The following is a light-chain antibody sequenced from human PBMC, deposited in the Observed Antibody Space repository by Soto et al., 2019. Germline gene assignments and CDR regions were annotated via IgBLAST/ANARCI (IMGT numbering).Light chain of an antibody. CDR3: QQYGSSPPIT. V-gene: IGKV3-20*01. Sequence: EIVLTQSPGTLSLSPGERATLSCRAIQTVRNNYLAWYQQKPGQAPRLLIYGASSRATGIPDRFSGSGSGTDFTLTISRLEPEDFAVYYCQQYGSSPPITFGHGTRLEIK. CDR1: QTVRNNY. CDR2: GAS. J-gene: IGKJ5*01.